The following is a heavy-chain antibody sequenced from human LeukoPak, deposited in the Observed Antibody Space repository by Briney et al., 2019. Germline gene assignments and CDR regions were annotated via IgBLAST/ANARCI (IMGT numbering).Heavy chain of an antibody. J-gene: IGHJ3*02. CDR1: GGSFSGYY. V-gene: IGHV4-34*01. CDR3: ARVYSSSSDDAFDI. CDR2: INHSGST. D-gene: IGHD6-6*01. Sequence: SETLSLTCAVYGGSFSGYYWSWIRQPPGKGLEWIGEINHSGSTNYNPSLKSRVTISVDTSKNQFSLKLSFVTAADTAVYYCARVYSSSSDDAFDIWGQGTMVTVSS.